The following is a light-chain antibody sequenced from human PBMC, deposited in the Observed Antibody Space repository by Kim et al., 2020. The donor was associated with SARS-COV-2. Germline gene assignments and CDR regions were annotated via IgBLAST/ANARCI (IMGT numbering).Light chain of an antibody. V-gene: IGKV3-20*01. CDR3: HQNDLPPWT. Sequence: APGERATLSCRASQSVSSSSLAWYQQQARQAPSLLIYGTSNRATGIPDRFSGSCSETDFTLSISRLEPEDFAFFYRHQNDLPPWTFGQGTKVDIK. CDR1: QSVSSSS. CDR2: GTS. J-gene: IGKJ1*01.